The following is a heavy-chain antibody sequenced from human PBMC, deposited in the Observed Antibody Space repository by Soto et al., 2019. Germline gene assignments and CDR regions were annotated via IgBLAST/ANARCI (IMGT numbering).Heavy chain of an antibody. D-gene: IGHD6-13*01. Sequence: SSGVHGVRQEQGKGLVWVSRINSDGSSTNYADSVKGRFTISRDNSKNTLYLQMNSLRAEDPAVYYCARRARAAALYFHHWGQGTLVTVSS. CDR1: SSG. CDR2: INSDGSST. CDR3: ARRARAAALYFHH. V-gene: IGHV3-74*01. J-gene: IGHJ1*01.